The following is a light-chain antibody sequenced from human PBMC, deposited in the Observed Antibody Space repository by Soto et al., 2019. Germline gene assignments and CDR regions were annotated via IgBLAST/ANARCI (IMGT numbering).Light chain of an antibody. CDR3: LQHNSYPRT. CDR1: QCIRND. CDR2: AAS. V-gene: IGKV1-17*01. Sequence: DIQMTQSPSSLSASVGDRVTITCRASQCIRNDLSWYQQKPVKAPKRLIYAASTLQSGVPSRFSGSGSGTEFTLTISSLQPEDFATYYCLQHNSYPRTFGQGTKVDIK. J-gene: IGKJ1*01.